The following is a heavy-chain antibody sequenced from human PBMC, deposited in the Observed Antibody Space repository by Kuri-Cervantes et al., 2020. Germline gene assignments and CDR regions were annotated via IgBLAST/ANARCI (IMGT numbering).Heavy chain of an antibody. Sequence: LSLTCAASGFTFSDYYMSWIRQAPGKGLEWVSYISSSGSTIYYADSVKGRFTISRDNAKNSLYLQMNSLRAEDTAVYYCARDYGSSWSPFDYWGQGTLVTVSS. D-gene: IGHD6-13*01. CDR2: ISSSGSTI. V-gene: IGHV3-11*01. CDR3: ARDYGSSWSPFDY. J-gene: IGHJ4*02. CDR1: GFTFSDYY.